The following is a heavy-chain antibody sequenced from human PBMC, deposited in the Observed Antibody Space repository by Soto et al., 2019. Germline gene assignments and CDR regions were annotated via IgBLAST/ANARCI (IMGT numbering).Heavy chain of an antibody. CDR1: GFTFSSYW. Sequence: EVQLVESGGGLVQPGVSLRLSCAASGFTFSSYWIHWVRQAPGEGLVWVSRINGDGLTTNYADSVKGRFVSSRDNRKNTLYLQMNSLGAEDAAVYYCARGALGAFYLDSRGQGTLVNVYS. J-gene: IGHJ4*02. CDR3: ARGALGAFYLDS. V-gene: IGHV3-74*01. D-gene: IGHD3-10*01. CDR2: INGDGLTT.